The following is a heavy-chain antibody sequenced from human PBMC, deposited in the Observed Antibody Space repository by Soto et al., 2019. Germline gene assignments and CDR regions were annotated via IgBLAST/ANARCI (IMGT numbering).Heavy chain of an antibody. V-gene: IGHV3-33*01. CDR1: GFSFNTHG. CDR2: IWFDGSKK. J-gene: IGHJ4*02. D-gene: IGHD6-19*01. Sequence: QVQLVESGGGVVQPGTSLRLSCAASGFSFNTHGMHWIRQTPAKGLEWVAVIWFDGSKKYYEDSVTGRFTISRDNSRSALYLEMDSLRVEDTGVYYWARSSGLGIDFWGQGTLVTVSS. CDR3: ARSSGLGIDF.